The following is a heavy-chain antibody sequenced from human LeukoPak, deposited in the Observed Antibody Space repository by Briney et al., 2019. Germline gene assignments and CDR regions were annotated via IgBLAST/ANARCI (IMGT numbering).Heavy chain of an antibody. V-gene: IGHV1-46*01. D-gene: IGHD2-21*02. CDR2: INPSGGST. CDR1: GYTFTSYY. J-gene: IGHJ2*01. Sequence: ASVKVSCKASGYTFTSYYMHWVRQAPGQGLEWMGIINPSGGSTSYAQKFQGRVTMTRHTSTSTVYMELSSLRSEDTAVYYCARDRCGGDCYSVTAYFDLWGRGTLVAVSS. CDR3: ARDRCGGDCYSVTAYFDL.